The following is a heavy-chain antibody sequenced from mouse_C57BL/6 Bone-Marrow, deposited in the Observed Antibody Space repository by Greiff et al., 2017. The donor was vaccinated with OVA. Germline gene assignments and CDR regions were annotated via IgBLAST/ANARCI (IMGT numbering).Heavy chain of an antibody. V-gene: IGHV3-6*01. Sequence: EVQLQQSGPGLVKPSQSLSLTCSVTGYSITSGYYWNWIRQFPGNILEWMGFLRYDGSTNYNPSLNNRLSLTRDTSKNQFFLKLNSVATEDTATYYCATTVVARGMDYWGQGTSVTVSS. J-gene: IGHJ4*01. CDR2: LRYDGST. CDR1: GYSITSGYY. CDR3: ATTVVARGMDY. D-gene: IGHD1-1*01.